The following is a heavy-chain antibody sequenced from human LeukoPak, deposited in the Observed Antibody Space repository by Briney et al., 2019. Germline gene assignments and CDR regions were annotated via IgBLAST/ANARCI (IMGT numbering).Heavy chain of an antibody. V-gene: IGHV5-51*01. CDR3: ARISSSGYFHYNS. J-gene: IGHJ5*02. CDR2: IYAGDSDT. D-gene: IGHD3-22*01. Sequence: GESLKISCKGSGYSFTTYWIGWVRQMPGKGLEWMGIIYAGDSDTRYSPSFQGQVTISADKSISTAYLQWSSLKASDTATYYCARISSSGYFHYNSWGQGTLVTVSS. CDR1: GYSFTTYW.